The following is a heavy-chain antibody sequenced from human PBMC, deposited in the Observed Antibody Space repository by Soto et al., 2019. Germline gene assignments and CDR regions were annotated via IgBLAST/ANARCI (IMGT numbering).Heavy chain of an antibody. J-gene: IGHJ4*02. Sequence: SEILSLTCAVNGGSFTGYYGCWIRQSPGKGLEWIGEVSHRGSTNYNPSLKSRVTISIDTSKNQFFLKLNSVTAADTGMYYCARNGGSTWYYFDSWGQGTVVTVSS. CDR2: VSHRGST. D-gene: IGHD6-13*01. CDR3: ARNGGSTWYYFDS. V-gene: IGHV4-34*01. CDR1: GGSFTGYY.